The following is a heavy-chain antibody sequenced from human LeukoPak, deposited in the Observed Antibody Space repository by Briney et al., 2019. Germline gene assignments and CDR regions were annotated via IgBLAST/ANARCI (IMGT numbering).Heavy chain of an antibody. CDR2: ISWNSGSI. D-gene: IGHD1-26*01. Sequence: GGSLRLSCAASGFTFDDYAMHWVRQAPGKGLEWVSGISWNSGSIGYADSVKGRFTISRDNAKNSLYLQMNSLRAEDTALYYCAKEGISGSYLDYWGQGTLVTVS. CDR1: GFTFDDYA. CDR3: AKEGISGSYLDY. J-gene: IGHJ4*02. V-gene: IGHV3-9*01.